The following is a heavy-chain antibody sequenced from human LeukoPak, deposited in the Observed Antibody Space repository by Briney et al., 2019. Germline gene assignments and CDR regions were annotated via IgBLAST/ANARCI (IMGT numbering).Heavy chain of an antibody. V-gene: IGHV4-59*12. Sequence: PSETLSLTCTVSGGSISNYYWSWIGQPPGKGLEWIGYIYYSGSTNYNPSLKSRVTISVDTSKNQFSLQLNSVTPEDTAVYYCARGGFFTIFGVVIKARGRGAFDIWGQGTMVTVSS. CDR3: ARGGFFTIFGVVIKARGRGAFDI. CDR1: GGSISNYY. CDR2: IYYSGST. D-gene: IGHD3-3*01. J-gene: IGHJ3*02.